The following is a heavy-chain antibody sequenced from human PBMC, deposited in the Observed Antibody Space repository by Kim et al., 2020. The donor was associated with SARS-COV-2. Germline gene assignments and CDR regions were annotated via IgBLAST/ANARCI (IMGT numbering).Heavy chain of an antibody. CDR2: ISSSSSTI. V-gene: IGHV3-48*02. D-gene: IGHD2-8*01. J-gene: IGHJ4*02. CDR3: ARLHCTNGVCYYYFDY. CDR1: GFTFSSYS. Sequence: GGSLRLSCAASGFTFSSYSMNWVRQAPGKGLEWVSYISSSSSTIYYADSVKGRFTISRDNAKNSLYLQMNSLRDEDTAVYYCARLHCTNGVCYYYFDYWGQGTLVTDSS.